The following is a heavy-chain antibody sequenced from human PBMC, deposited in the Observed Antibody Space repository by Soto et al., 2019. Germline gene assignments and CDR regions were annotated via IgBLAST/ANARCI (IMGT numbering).Heavy chain of an antibody. D-gene: IGHD2-15*01. CDR3: AREVLGYCSGGSCYRAFDV. J-gene: IGHJ3*01. CDR2: IYYSGNT. CDR1: GGSISSYY. Sequence: ASETLSLTCTVSGGSISSYYWSWIRQPPGKGLEWIGYIYYSGNTHYNPSLKSRVTISVDTSKDQLSLKLNSVTAADTAVYYCAREVLGYCSGGSCYRAFDVWGQGTMVTVSS. V-gene: IGHV4-59*01.